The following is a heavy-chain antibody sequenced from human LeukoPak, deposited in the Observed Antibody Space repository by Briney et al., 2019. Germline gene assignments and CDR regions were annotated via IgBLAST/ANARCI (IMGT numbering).Heavy chain of an antibody. D-gene: IGHD3-22*01. Sequence: PSETLSLTCTVSGGSISSSSYYWGWIRQPPGKGLEWIGSIYYSGSTYYNPSLKSRVTISVDTSKNQFSLKLSSVTAAGTAVYYCARDFGSGYYYGGYWGQGTLVTVSS. V-gene: IGHV4-39*07. CDR2: IYYSGST. J-gene: IGHJ4*02. CDR3: ARDFGSGYYYGGY. CDR1: GGSISSSSYY.